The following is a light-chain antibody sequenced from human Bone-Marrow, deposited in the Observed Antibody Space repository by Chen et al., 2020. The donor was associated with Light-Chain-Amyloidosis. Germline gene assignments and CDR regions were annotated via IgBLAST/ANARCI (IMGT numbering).Light chain of an antibody. Sequence: SYALTQPPSVSVSPGQTASITCSGDDLPTKYAYWYQQKPGQAPVLVIHRDTERPSGISERFSGSSSGTTATLTSSGVQAEDEADYHCQSADSSGTYEVIFGGGTKLTVL. CDR1: DLPTKY. V-gene: IGLV3-25*03. J-gene: IGLJ2*01. CDR3: QSADSSGTYEVI. CDR2: RDT.